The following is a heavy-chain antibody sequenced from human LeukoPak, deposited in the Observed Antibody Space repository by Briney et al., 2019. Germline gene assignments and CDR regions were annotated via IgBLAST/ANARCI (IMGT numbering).Heavy chain of an antibody. CDR2: ISGSGGST. Sequence: GGSLRLSCAASGFTFSSYAMSWVRQAPGKGLEWVSAISGSGGSTYYADSVKGRFTISRDNSKNTLYLQMNSLRAEDTAVYYCAKGSSRTYYYDSSGLEVDYWGQGTLVTVSS. CDR1: GFTFSSYA. CDR3: AKGSSRTYYYDSSGLEVDY. D-gene: IGHD3-22*01. V-gene: IGHV3-23*01. J-gene: IGHJ4*02.